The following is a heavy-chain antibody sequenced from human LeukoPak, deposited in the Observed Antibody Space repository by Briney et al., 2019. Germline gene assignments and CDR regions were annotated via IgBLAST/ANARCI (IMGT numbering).Heavy chain of an antibody. CDR3: ARSYDSSGYYYAGEAFDI. D-gene: IGHD3-22*01. CDR1: GGSISSYY. J-gene: IGHJ3*02. Sequence: SETLSLTCTVSGGSISSYYWSWIRQPPGKGLEWIGYIFYSGITNYNPSLSLKSRVTISVDTSKNQFSLKLSSVTAADTAVYYCARSYDSSGYYYAGEAFDIWGQGTMVTVSS. CDR2: IFYSGIT. V-gene: IGHV4-59*08.